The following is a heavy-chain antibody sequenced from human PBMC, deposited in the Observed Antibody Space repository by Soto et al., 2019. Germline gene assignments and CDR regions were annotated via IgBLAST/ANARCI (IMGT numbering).Heavy chain of an antibody. CDR2: IWSDGSNA. CDR1: GFTFSNYG. Sequence: QEQLVESGGGVVQPGRSLRLSCAASGFTFSNYGMHWVRQAPGKGLEWVAVIWSDGSNADYADSVKGRFTISRDNSQEEVFLQKNSLRGEDTAVYQCAKSTLLQIRGGYTWVGPWGQGTLVTVSS. D-gene: IGHD3-10*01. CDR3: AKSTLLQIRGGYTWVGP. J-gene: IGHJ5*02. V-gene: IGHV3-33*06.